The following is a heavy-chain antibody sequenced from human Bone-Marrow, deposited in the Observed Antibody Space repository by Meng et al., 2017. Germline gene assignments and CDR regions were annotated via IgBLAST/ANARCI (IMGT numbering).Heavy chain of an antibody. J-gene: IGHJ4*02. CDR2: IRSKANSYAT. Sequence: GGSLRLSCAASGFTFSGSAMHWVRQASGKGLEWVGRIRSKANSYATAYAASVKGRFTISRDDSKNTAYLQMNSLRAEDTAVYYCARESHHYDILTGYYDYWGQGTLVTVSS. D-gene: IGHD3-9*01. V-gene: IGHV3-73*01. CDR1: GFTFSGSA. CDR3: ARESHHYDILTGYYDY.